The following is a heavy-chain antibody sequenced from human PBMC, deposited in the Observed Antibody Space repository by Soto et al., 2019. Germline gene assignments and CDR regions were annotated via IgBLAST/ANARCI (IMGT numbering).Heavy chain of an antibody. CDR2: IYYRGST. D-gene: IGHD2-15*01. Sequence: QVQLQEACPGLVKPSQTLSLTCTVSGGSISSGGYYWSWIRPHPGKGLEWSGDIYYRGSTYYNPSLKRRVTISVDTSKNQFSLKLSSVTAADTAVYYCARNYPCSGGSCYYYYYGMYVWGQGTTVTVSS. J-gene: IGHJ6*02. V-gene: IGHV4-31*03. CDR1: GGSISSGGYY. CDR3: ARNYPCSGGSCYYYYYGMYV.